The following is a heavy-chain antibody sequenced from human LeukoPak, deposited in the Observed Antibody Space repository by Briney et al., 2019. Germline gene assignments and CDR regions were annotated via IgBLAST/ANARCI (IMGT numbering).Heavy chain of an antibody. CDR2: IYYSGST. D-gene: IGHD2-2*01. Sequence: SETLSLTCTVSGGSISSYYWSWIRQPPGKGLEWIGYIYYSGSTNYNPSLKSRVTISVDTSKNQFSLKLSSVTAADTAVYYCARLSGYCSSTSCRGSWYFDLWGRGTLVTVSS. CDR3: ARLSGYCSSTSCRGSWYFDL. CDR1: GGSISSYY. J-gene: IGHJ2*01. V-gene: IGHV4-59*08.